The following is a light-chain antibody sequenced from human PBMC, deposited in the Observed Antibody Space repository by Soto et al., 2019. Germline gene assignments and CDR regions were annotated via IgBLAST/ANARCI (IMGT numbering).Light chain of an antibody. CDR2: AAS. Sequence: DIQMTQSPSSLSASVGDRVTITCRASQSISSYLNWYQQKPGKAPKLLIYAASSLQSGVPSRFSGSGSGTDFTLTISRLQPADFATYYCQQSYSTLMYTFGQGTKLEIK. CDR3: QQSYSTLMYT. CDR1: QSISSY. V-gene: IGKV1-39*01. J-gene: IGKJ2*01.